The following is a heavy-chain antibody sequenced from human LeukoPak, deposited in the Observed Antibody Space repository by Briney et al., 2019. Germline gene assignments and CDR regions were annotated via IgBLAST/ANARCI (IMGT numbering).Heavy chain of an antibody. CDR3: AREKIGYYDSSGRGWFDP. V-gene: IGHV4-39*07. J-gene: IGHJ5*02. Sequence: PSETLSLTCTVSGGSISSSSYYWGWIRQPPGKGLEWIGSIYYSGSTYYNPSLKSRVTIPVDTSKNQFSLKLSSVTAADTAVYYCAREKIGYYDSSGRGWFDPWGQGTLVTVSS. D-gene: IGHD3-22*01. CDR2: IYYSGST. CDR1: GGSISSSSYY.